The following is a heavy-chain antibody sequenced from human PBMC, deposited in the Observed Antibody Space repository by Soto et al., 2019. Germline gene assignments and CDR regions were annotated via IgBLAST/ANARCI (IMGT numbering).Heavy chain of an antibody. J-gene: IGHJ4*02. CDR3: ARDVYESQGFYFDY. CDR1: GFIFSDHY. Sequence: QVQLVESGGGLVEPGGSLRLSCAVSGFIFSDHYMSWIRQTPGTELEWLAYISSSSSYIKYADSVKGRFTISRDNSKNSEYLQMNSLRTEDTAVYYCARDVYESQGFYFDYWGQGILVTVSS. CDR2: ISSSSSYI. D-gene: IGHD3-22*01. V-gene: IGHV3-11*05.